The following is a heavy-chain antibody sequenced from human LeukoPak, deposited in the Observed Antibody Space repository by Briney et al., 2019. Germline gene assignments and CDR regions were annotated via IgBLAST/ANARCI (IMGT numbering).Heavy chain of an antibody. CDR2: IGVGGGYI. Sequence: TGGSLRLSCTTSGFTFSSYAMSWVRQAPGKGLEWVSAIGVGGGYIYYADSVKGRFTISRDNSKNALYLQMNSLRADDTAVYYWASHSGSYSNWFDPWGQGTLVTVSS. CDR3: ASHSGSYSNWFDP. D-gene: IGHD1-26*01. CDR1: GFTFSSYA. V-gene: IGHV3-23*01. J-gene: IGHJ5*02.